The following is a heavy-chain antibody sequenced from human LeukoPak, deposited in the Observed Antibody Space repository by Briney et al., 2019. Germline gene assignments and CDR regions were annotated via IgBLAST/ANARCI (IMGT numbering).Heavy chain of an antibody. CDR3: ARRELEQGSGYYSHNWFDP. CDR2: IYTSGST. CDR1: GGSISSYY. D-gene: IGHD3-22*01. V-gene: IGHV4-4*09. Sequence: SETLSLTCTVSGGSISSYYWSWIRQPPGKGLEWIGCIYTSGSTNYNPSLKSRVTISVDTSKNQFSLKLSSVTAADTAVYYCARRELEQGSGYYSHNWFDPWGQGTLVTVSS. J-gene: IGHJ5*02.